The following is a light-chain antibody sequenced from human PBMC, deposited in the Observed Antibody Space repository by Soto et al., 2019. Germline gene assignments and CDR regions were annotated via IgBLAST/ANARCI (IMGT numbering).Light chain of an antibody. CDR1: QSVGSW. CDR2: KAS. V-gene: IGKV1-5*03. Sequence: DIQMTQSPSTLSASVGDRVTITCRASQSVGSWLAWYQQKPGKAPKLLIYKASSLESGVPSRFSGSGSGTKFSLTISSLQPDDFASYHCQQYGSSSPWTFGQGTKVEIK. CDR3: QQYGSSSPWT. J-gene: IGKJ1*01.